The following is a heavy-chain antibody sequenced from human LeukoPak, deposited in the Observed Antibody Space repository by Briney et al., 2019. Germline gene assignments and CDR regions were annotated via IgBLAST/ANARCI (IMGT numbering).Heavy chain of an antibody. CDR3: AGSGYYPFDY. V-gene: IGHV4-34*01. CDR2: INHSGST. Sequence: SETLSLTCAVYGGSFSGYYWSWIRQPPGKGLEWIGEINHSGSTNYNPSLKSRVTISVDTSKNQFSLKLSSVTAADTAVYYCAGSGYYPFDYWGRGTLVTVSS. D-gene: IGHD3-3*01. CDR1: GGSFSGYY. J-gene: IGHJ4*02.